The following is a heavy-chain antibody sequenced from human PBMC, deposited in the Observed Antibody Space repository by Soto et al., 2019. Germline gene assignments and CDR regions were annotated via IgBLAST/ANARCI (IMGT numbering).Heavy chain of an antibody. Sequence: PSETLSLTCTVSGGSLNGYYWTWIRQSPGKGLEWIGYVSSTGSTNYNPSLKSRVILSLDTSTSEVSLSLTSVTAADAAVYFCARFSPPRKSYDSNPGWFDPWGQGIMVTVSS. D-gene: IGHD3-22*01. CDR2: VSSTGST. CDR1: GGSLNGYY. J-gene: IGHJ5*02. V-gene: IGHV4-59*01. CDR3: ARFSPPRKSYDSNPGWFDP.